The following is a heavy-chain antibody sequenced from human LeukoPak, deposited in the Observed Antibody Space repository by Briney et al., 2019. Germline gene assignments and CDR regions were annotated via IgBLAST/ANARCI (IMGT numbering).Heavy chain of an antibody. CDR2: IYTSGST. V-gene: IGHV4-61*02. CDR1: GGSISSGSYY. Sequence: SETLSLTCTVSGGSISSGSYYWSWIRQPAGKGLEWIGRIYTSGSTNYNPSLKSRVTISVDTSKNQFSLKLSSVTAADTAVYYCAREDLTGYYVYFDYWGQGTLVTDSS. CDR3: AREDLTGYYVYFDY. J-gene: IGHJ4*02. D-gene: IGHD3-9*01.